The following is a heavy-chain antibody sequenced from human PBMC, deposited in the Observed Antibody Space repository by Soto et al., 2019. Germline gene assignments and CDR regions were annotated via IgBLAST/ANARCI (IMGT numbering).Heavy chain of an antibody. V-gene: IGHV1-2*02. D-gene: IGHD2-2*01. CDR3: ARGRYCSSTSCLKYYYYGMDV. J-gene: IGHJ6*02. CDR2: INPNSGGT. Sequence: ASVKVSCKASGYTFTGYYMHWVRQAPGQGLEWMGWINPNSGGTNYAQKFQGRVTMTRDTSISTAYMELSRLRSDDTAVYYCARGRYCSSTSCLKYYYYGMDVWGQGTTVTVS. CDR1: GYTFTGYY.